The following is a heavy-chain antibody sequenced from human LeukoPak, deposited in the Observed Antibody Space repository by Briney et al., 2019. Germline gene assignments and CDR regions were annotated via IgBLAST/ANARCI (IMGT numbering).Heavy chain of an antibody. CDR1: GGSFSGYY. D-gene: IGHD3-22*01. J-gene: IGHJ4*02. CDR3: ARVGAYYYDSSGYYY. V-gene: IGHV4-34*01. Sequence: PSETLSLTCAVYGGSFSGYYWSWIRQPPGKGLEWIGEINHSGSTNYNPSLKSRVTISVDTSKNQFSLKLSSVTAADTAVYYCARVGAYYYDSSGYYYWGQGTLVTVSS. CDR2: INHSGST.